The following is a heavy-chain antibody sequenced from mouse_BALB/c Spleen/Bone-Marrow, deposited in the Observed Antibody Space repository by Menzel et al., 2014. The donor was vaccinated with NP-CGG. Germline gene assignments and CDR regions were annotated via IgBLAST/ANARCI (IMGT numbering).Heavy chain of an antibody. V-gene: IGHV14-3*02. CDR2: IDPANGNT. CDR1: GFNIKDTY. D-gene: IGHD2-14*01. CDR3: ARYRLGTYFDY. Sequence: EVQLQQSGAELVKPGASVKLPCTASGFNIKDTYIHWVKQRPEQGLEWIGRIDPANGNTKYDPKFQGKATITADTSSSTAYLYLSRLTSEDTAAYYCARYRLGTYFDYWGQGTTLSLSS. J-gene: IGHJ2*01.